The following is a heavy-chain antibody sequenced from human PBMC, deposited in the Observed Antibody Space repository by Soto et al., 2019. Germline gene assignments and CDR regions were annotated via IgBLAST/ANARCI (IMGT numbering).Heavy chain of an antibody. CDR3: ARDDWNYGGGAFDI. D-gene: IGHD1-7*01. J-gene: IGHJ3*02. Sequence: SGGALRLSCAASGFTFSSYGMHWVRQAPGKGLGWVAVIWYDGSNKYYADSVKGRFTISRDNSKNTLYLQMNSLRAEDTAVYYCARDDWNYGGGAFDIWGQGTMVTVSS. V-gene: IGHV3-33*01. CDR1: GFTFSSYG. CDR2: IWYDGSNK.